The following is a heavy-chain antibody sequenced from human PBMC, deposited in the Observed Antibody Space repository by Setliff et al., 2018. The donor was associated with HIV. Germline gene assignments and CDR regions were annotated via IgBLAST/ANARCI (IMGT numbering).Heavy chain of an antibody. V-gene: IGHV4-59*11. CDR2: MYFRGNA. CDR3: ARVETTVRGATYGMDV. Sequence: PSETLSLTCSVSGGSIGSHYWSWIRQAPGKGLEWIGTMYFRGNARNSPSLKSRVTISVDTSKNQLSLNLTSVTAADTAVYYCARVETTVRGATYGMDVWGQGTTVTVSS. D-gene: IGHD3-10*01. CDR1: GGSIGSHY. J-gene: IGHJ6*02.